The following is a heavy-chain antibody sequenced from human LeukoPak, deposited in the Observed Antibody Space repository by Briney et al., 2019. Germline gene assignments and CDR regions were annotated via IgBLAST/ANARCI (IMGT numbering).Heavy chain of an antibody. CDR3: TTDPDDLWEKKLDY. CDR2: IKSKTDGGTT. CDR1: GFTFSNAW. V-gene: IGHV3-15*01. D-gene: IGHD3-3*01. Sequence: GGSLRLSCAASGFTFSNAWMSWVRQAPGKGLEWVGRIKSKTDGGTTDYAAPVKGRFTISRDDSKNTLYLQMNSLKTEDTAVYYCTTDPDDLWEKKLDYWGQGTLVTVSS. J-gene: IGHJ4*02.